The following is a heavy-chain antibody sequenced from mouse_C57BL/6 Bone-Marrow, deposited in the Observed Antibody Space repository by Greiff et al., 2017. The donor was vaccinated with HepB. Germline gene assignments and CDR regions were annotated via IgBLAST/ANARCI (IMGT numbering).Heavy chain of an antibody. CDR1: GYTFTSYW. V-gene: IGHV1-69*01. Sequence: QVQLQQPGAELVMPGASVKLSCKASGYTFTSYWMHWVKQRPGQGLEWIGEIDPSDSYTNYNQKFKGKSTLTVDKSSSTAYMQLSSLTSEDAAVSYCARGGDYGYAMDYWGQGTSVTVSS. J-gene: IGHJ4*01. CDR2: IDPSDSYT. D-gene: IGHD2-4*01. CDR3: ARGGDYGYAMDY.